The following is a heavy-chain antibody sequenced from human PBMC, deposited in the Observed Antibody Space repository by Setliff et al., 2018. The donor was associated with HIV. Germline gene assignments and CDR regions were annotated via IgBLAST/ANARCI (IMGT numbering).Heavy chain of an antibody. Sequence: PGGSLRLCCAASGFSFSDYGMHWVRQAPGKGLEWVAFIWYDGNNIKYADSVKDRFTISRDNSKNTLYLQMNSLRIEDSGAYYCANSYSASGNYHYYDYLDVWGKGTTVTVSS. D-gene: IGHD3-10*01. J-gene: IGHJ6*03. CDR3: ANSYSASGNYHYYDYLDV. V-gene: IGHV3-30*02. CDR1: GFSFSDYG. CDR2: IWYDGNNI.